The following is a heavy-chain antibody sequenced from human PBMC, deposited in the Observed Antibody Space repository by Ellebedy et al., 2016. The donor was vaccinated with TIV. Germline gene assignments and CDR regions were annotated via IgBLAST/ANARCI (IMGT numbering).Heavy chain of an antibody. CDR3: AGGYSSGWYTH. V-gene: IGHV1-46*01. D-gene: IGHD6-19*01. Sequence: ASVKVSXXASGYTFTSYYMHWVRQAPGQGLEWMGIINPSGGSTSYAQKFQGRVTMTRDTSTSTVYMELSSLRSEDTAVYYCAGGYSSGWYTHWGQGTLVTVSS. CDR1: GYTFTSYY. CDR2: INPSGGST. J-gene: IGHJ4*02.